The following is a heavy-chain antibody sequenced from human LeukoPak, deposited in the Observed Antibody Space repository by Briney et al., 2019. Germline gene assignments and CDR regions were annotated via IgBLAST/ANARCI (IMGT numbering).Heavy chain of an antibody. J-gene: IGHJ5*02. CDR2: INPNSGGT. Sequence: ASVKVSCKASGYTFTGYYMHWVRQAPGQGLEWMGWINPNSGGTNYAQKFQGRVTMTRDTSISTAYMELSRLRSDDAAVYYCARVIRSPESRWFDPWGQGTLVTVSS. CDR3: ARVIRSPESRWFDP. V-gene: IGHV1-2*02. CDR1: GYTFTGYY. D-gene: IGHD3-3*01.